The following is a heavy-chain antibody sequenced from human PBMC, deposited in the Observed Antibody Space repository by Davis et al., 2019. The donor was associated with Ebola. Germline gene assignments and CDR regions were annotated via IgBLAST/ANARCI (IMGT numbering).Heavy chain of an antibody. D-gene: IGHD3-10*01. V-gene: IGHV4-34*01. CDR1: GGSFSGYY. Sequence: SETLSLTCAVYGGSFSGYYWSWIRQPPGKGLEWTGEINHSGSTNYNPSLKSRVTISVDTSKNQFSLKLSSMTAADTAVYYCARGPYYGSRFDPWGQGTLVTVSS. CDR2: INHSGST. J-gene: IGHJ5*02. CDR3: ARGPYYGSRFDP.